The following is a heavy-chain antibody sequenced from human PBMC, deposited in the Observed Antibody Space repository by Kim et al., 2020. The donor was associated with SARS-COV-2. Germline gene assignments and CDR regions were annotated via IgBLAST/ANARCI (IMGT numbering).Heavy chain of an antibody. Sequence: SETLSLTCTVSGGSVSSGSYYWSWIRQPPGKGLEWIGYIYYSGSTNYNPSLKSRVTISVDTSKNQFSLKLSSVTAADTAVYYCARVRGADPGDYGVIYYYYYMDVWGKGTTVTVSS. D-gene: IGHD4-17*01. CDR3: ARVRGADPGDYGVIYYYYYMDV. V-gene: IGHV4-61*01. J-gene: IGHJ6*03. CDR2: IYYSGST. CDR1: GGSVSSGSYY.